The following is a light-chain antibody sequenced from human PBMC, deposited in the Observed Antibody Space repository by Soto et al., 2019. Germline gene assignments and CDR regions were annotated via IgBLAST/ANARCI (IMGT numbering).Light chain of an antibody. CDR2: GAS. Sequence: DIQMTQSPSSVSASVGDRFTISCRASQAIGNFLAWYQQTPGKAPRLLIHGASSLSREIPSRFSGGGTGTHFTLTISGLQPEDLATYFWLQTSTFPRTFGQGTKV. V-gene: IGKV1-12*01. CDR1: QAIGNF. CDR3: LQTSTFPRT. J-gene: IGKJ1*01.